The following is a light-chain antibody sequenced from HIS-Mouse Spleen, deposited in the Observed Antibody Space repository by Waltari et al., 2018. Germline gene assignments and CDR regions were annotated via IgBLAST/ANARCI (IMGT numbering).Light chain of an antibody. CDR2: RNN. Sequence: QSVLTQPPSASGTPGPRVTIPCSGSRPNIGSNSVYWYQQLPGPAPKLLIYRNNQRPSGVPDRFSGSKSGTSASLAISGLRSEDEADYYCAAWDDSLSGPVFGGGTKLTVL. CDR1: RPNIGSNS. CDR3: AAWDDSLSGPV. V-gene: IGLV1-47*01. J-gene: IGLJ3*02.